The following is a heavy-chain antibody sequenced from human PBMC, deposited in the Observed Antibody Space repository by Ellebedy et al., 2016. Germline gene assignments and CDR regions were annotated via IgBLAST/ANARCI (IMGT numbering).Heavy chain of an antibody. V-gene: IGHV3-23*01. Sequence: GGSLRLXXAASGFTFSTYSMSWVRQAPGKGLEWVSAISGSGGRTNYADSVKGRFTISRENSNKTLYLQMNSLRADDTAIYYCAKGDSTVYGNGWFNPWGQGRLVTVSS. CDR3: AKGDSTVYGNGWFNP. CDR1: GFTFSTYS. CDR2: ISGSGGRT. D-gene: IGHD2-8*01. J-gene: IGHJ5*02.